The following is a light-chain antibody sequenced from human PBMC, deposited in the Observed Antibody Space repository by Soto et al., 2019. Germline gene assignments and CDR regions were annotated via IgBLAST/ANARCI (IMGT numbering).Light chain of an antibody. V-gene: IGKV3-20*01. CDR3: QQYGSSPRT. CDR2: GAS. CDR1: QSVSNNY. Sequence: EIGLTQSPGTLSLSPGERATLSCRASQSVSNNYFAWYQQKPGQAPRLLIYGASGRAPGVPDRFSGSGSGADFLLTLSRLEPEDFVVYYCQQYGSSPRTFGQGTKVEIK. J-gene: IGKJ1*01.